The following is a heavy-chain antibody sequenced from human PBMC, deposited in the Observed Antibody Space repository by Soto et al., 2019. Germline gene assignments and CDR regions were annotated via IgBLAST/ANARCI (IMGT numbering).Heavy chain of an antibody. V-gene: IGHV4-30-4*01. J-gene: IGHJ4*02. D-gene: IGHD5-18*01. CDR2: IYYSGST. CDR3: ARTLDYSYGTTTDY. CDR1: GGSISSGDYY. Sequence: SETLSLTCTVSGGSISSGDYYWSWIRQPPGKGLEWIGYIYYSGSTYYNPSLKSRVTISVDTSKNQFSLKLSSVTAADTAVYYCARTLDYSYGTTTDYWGQGTLVTVSS.